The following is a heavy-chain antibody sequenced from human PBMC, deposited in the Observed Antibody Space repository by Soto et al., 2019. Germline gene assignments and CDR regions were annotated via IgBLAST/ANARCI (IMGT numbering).Heavy chain of an antibody. CDR2: INPHSGTT. J-gene: IGHJ4*02. D-gene: IGHD3-22*01. V-gene: IGHV1-2*02. CDR1: GYTFSDFY. Sequence: ASVKVSCKASGYTFSDFYIHWVRQAPGQGLEWVGLINPHSGTTSSAQKFEGRVTMTRDTSISTAYVELSSLTSGDTAVFYCAKDLDIRRGYYYRGVLDSWGKGTLATVSS. CDR3: AKDLDIRRGYYYRGVLDS.